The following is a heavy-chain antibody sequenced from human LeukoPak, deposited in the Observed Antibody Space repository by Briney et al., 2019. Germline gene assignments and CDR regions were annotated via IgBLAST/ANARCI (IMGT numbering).Heavy chain of an antibody. V-gene: IGHV3-23*01. CDR3: AKAPHDYGDYVRSVGFYFDY. Sequence: GGSLRLSCAASGFTFSSYAMSWVRQAPGQGQEWVSAISGSGGSTYYADSVKGRFTISRDNSKNTLYLQMNSLRAEDTAVYYCAKAPHDYGDYVRSVGFYFDYWGQGTLVTVSS. CDR2: ISGSGGST. J-gene: IGHJ4*02. D-gene: IGHD4-17*01. CDR1: GFTFSSYA.